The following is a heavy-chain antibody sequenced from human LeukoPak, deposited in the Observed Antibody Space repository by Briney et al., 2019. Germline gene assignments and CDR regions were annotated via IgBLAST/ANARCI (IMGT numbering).Heavy chain of an antibody. D-gene: IGHD3-10*01. Sequence: GGSLRLSCAASGLIVSSNYMSWVRQAPGKGLEWVSGISGSGGSTYYAASVKGRFTISRDNSKNTLFLQMNSLRAEDTAVYYCAKDAYYYGSGGGAFDIWGQGTMVTVSS. J-gene: IGHJ3*02. CDR3: AKDAYYYGSGGGAFDI. CDR2: ISGSGGST. CDR1: GLIVSSNY. V-gene: IGHV3-23*01.